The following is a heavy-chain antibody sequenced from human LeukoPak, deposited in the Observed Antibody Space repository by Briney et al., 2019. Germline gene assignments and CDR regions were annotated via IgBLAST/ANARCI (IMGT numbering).Heavy chain of an antibody. J-gene: IGHJ3*02. CDR1: GYSISSGYY. Sequence: PSETLSLTCTVSGYSISSGYYWGWIRQPPGKGLEWIGSIYHSGSTYYNPSLKSRVTISVDTSKNQFSLKLSSVTAADTAVYYCARGPSSSWTNDAFDIWGQGTMVTVSS. CDR3: ARGPSSSWTNDAFDI. V-gene: IGHV4-38-2*02. D-gene: IGHD6-13*01. CDR2: IYHSGST.